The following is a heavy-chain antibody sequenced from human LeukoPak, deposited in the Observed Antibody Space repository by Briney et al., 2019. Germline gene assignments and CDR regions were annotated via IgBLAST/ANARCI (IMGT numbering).Heavy chain of an antibody. J-gene: IGHJ4*02. CDR2: ISGSGGST. Sequence: GGTLRLSCAASGFTFSSYAMSWVRQAPGKGLEWVSAISGSGGSTYYADSVKGRFTISRDNSKNTLYLQMNSLRAEDTAVYYCAKSLASIAARSMSLWGQGTLVTVSS. V-gene: IGHV3-23*01. CDR3: AKSLASIAARSMSL. CDR1: GFTFSSYA. D-gene: IGHD6-6*01.